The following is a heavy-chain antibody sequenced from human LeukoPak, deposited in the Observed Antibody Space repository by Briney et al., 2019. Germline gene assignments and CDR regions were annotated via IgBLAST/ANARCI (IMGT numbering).Heavy chain of an antibody. Sequence: GGSLRLSCAASGFAFSNYWMHWVRQAPGKGLVWVSRINSDGSSTSHADSVRGRFTTSRDNAKNTLYLQMNSLRAEDTAVYYCARVGSAGISTFFDSWGQGTPVTFSS. CDR3: ARVGSAGISTFFDS. V-gene: IGHV3-74*01. CDR2: INSDGSST. CDR1: GFAFSNYW. D-gene: IGHD6-13*01. J-gene: IGHJ4*02.